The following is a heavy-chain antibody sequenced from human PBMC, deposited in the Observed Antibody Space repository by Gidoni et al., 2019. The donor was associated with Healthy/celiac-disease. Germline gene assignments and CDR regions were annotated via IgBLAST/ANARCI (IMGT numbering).Heavy chain of an antibody. J-gene: IGHJ6*02. CDR2: ISYDGSNK. D-gene: IGHD2-2*01. V-gene: IGHV3-30*18. CDR1: GFTFSSYG. CDR3: AKDIAPWFCSSTSCYSGGMDV. Sequence: QVQLVESGGGVVQPGRSLRLSCAASGFTFSSYGMHWVRQAPGKGLAWVAVISYDGSNKYYADSVKGRFTISRDNSKNTLYLQMNSLRAEDTAVYYCAKDIAPWFCSSTSCYSGGMDVWGQGTTVTVSS.